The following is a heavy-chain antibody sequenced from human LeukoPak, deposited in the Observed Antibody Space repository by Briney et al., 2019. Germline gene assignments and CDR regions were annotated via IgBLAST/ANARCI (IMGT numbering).Heavy chain of an antibody. Sequence: SETLSLTCAVYGGSFSGYYWSWIRQPPGKGLEWIGEINHSGSTNYNPSLKSRVTISVDTSKNQFSLKLSSVTAADTAVYYCARSQASGSYYNPFDYWGQGTLVTVSS. D-gene: IGHD3-10*01. CDR1: GGSFSGYY. CDR3: ARSQASGSYYNPFDY. CDR2: INHSGST. J-gene: IGHJ4*02. V-gene: IGHV4-34*01.